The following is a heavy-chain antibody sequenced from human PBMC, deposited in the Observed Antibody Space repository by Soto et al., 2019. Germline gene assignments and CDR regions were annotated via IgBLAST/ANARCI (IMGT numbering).Heavy chain of an antibody. CDR1: GGSISSGGYY. Sequence: QVQLQESGPGLVKPSQTLSLTCTVSGGSISSGGYYWSWIRQHPGKALEWIGYIYYSGSTYYNPSLKSRVTISVDTSKNQVSLKLSSVTAADTAVYYCAREEDDYGDHYFDYLGQGTLVTVSS. CDR3: AREEDDYGDHYFDY. J-gene: IGHJ4*02. D-gene: IGHD4-17*01. V-gene: IGHV4-31*03. CDR2: IYYSGST.